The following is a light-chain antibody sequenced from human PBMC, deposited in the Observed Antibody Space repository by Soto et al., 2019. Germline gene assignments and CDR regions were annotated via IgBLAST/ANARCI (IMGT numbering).Light chain of an antibody. CDR3: KKYDTSPFT. Sequence: EVVLTQSPGALSLSPGERATLSCRASQSISSSYLAWYQHKPGQAPRLLLFATSIRATGIPDRISGSGSGTDFTLSTSRLEPEDCAVYYCKKYDTSPFTFGPGTKVDIK. J-gene: IGKJ3*01. V-gene: IGKV3-20*01. CDR1: QSISSSY. CDR2: ATS.